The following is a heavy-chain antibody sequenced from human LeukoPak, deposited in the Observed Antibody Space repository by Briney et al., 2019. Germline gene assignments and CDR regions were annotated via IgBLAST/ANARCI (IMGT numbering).Heavy chain of an antibody. CDR3: LIPSYPRRVWSQPYYYYYMDV. CDR1: GGTFSSYA. CDR2: IIPIFGTA. J-gene: IGHJ6*03. D-gene: IGHD3-10*01. Sequence: SVKVSCKASGGTFSSYAISWVRQAPGQGLEWMGGIIPIFGTANYAQKFQGRVTITTDESTSIAYMELSSLRSEETAVYKWLIPSYPRRVWSQPYYYYYMDVWGKGTTVTVSS. V-gene: IGHV1-69*05.